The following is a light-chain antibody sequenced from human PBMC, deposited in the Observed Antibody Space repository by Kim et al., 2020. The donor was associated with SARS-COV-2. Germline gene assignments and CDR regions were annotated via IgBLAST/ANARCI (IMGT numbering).Light chain of an antibody. CDR1: RSVIRTYTL. V-gene: IGLV2-23*03. CDR2: GGD. CDR3: CSFAGSTTFAL. J-gene: IGLJ3*02. Sequence: SLTLSCTGARSVIRTYTLVSWSQHHTGKAPKLIIYGGDERPSGVSHRFSGSKSGNTASLTISGLQSEDEGYYYCCSFAGSTTFALFGGGTQLTVL.